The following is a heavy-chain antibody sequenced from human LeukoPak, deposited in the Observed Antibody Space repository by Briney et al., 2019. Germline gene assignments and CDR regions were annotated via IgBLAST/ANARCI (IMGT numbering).Heavy chain of an antibody. V-gene: IGHV4-38-2*02. CDR3: ARHQGFESYYVFSLPWFDP. CDR2: IYYSGST. CDR1: NYSISSGYY. D-gene: IGHD1-26*01. J-gene: IGHJ5*02. Sequence: SETLSLTCTVSNYSISSGYYWGWIRQPPGKGLEWIGSIYYSGSTYYNLSLKIRVTISVDTSKNQFSLKLSSVTAADTAVYYCARHQGFESYYVFSLPWFDPWGQGTLVIVSS.